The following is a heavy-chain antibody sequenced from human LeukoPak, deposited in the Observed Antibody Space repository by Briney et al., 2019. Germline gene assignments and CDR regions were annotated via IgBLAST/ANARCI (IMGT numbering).Heavy chain of an antibody. D-gene: IGHD3-10*01. V-gene: IGHV3-30-3*01. J-gene: IGHJ3*01. CDR2: ISYDGSNN. CDR1: GFTFSSYA. Sequence: GRSLRLSCAASGFTFSSYAMHWVRRAPGKGLEWGAVISYDGSNNYYADSVKGRFTISRDNSKNTLYLQMNSLRAEDTAVYYCARDWTFTRFSGSHPCAFDVWGQGTMVTVSS. CDR3: ARDWTFTRFSGSHPCAFDV.